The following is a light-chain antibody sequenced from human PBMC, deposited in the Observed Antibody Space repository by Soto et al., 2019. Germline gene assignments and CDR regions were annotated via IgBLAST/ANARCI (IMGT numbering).Light chain of an antibody. J-gene: IGKJ2*01. CDR2: DVS. CDR1: QSLTGR. CDR3: QQYKVYPYT. V-gene: IGKV1-5*01. Sequence: DIQMTQSPSTLSASIGDRVTLTCRASQSLTGRVAWYQQKPGRPPKLLISDVSILESGVPSRFSGSESGTDCSLTISSLRPDDFATFYCQQYKVYPYTFGQGTRLDI.